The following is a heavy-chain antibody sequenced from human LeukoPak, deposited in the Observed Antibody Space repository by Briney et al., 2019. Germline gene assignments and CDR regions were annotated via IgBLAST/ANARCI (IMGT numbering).Heavy chain of an antibody. CDR1: GFTFSSYS. CDR3: ARDLGSWYHDAFDV. CDR2: ISSSSSYI. Sequence: GGPLRLSCAASGFTFSSYSMNWVRKAPGKGLEWVSSISSSSSYIYYADSVKGRSTISRNNAKNSLYLQMNSLRVEDTAVYYCARDLGSWYHDAFDVWGQGTMVTVSS. V-gene: IGHV3-21*01. D-gene: IGHD6-13*01. J-gene: IGHJ3*01.